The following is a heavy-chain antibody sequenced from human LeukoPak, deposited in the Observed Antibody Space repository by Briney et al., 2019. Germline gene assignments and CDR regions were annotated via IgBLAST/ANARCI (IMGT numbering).Heavy chain of an antibody. V-gene: IGHV3-21*01. CDR2: ISTSSIYI. J-gene: IGHJ4*02. CDR3: AIPLYYGDRD. D-gene: IGHD3-16*01. CDR1: GFTFSSYS. Sequence: PGGSLRLSCAASGFTFSSYSMNWVRQAPGKGLEWVSFISTSSIYIYYADSVKGRFTISRDNAKNSLYLQMNSLRAEDTAVYYCAIPLYYGDRDWGQGTLVTVSS.